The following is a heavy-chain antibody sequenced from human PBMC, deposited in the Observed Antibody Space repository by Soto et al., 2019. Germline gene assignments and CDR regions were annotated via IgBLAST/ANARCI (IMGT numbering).Heavy chain of an antibody. CDR3: AKDWFGELLFWYFDY. V-gene: IGHV3-23*01. Sequence: VGSLRLSCAASGFTFSSYAMSWVRQAPGKGLEWASAISGSGGSTYYADSVKGRFTISRDNSKNTLYLQMNSLRAEDTAVYYCAKDWFGELLFWYFDYWGQGTLVTVSS. CDR2: ISGSGGST. J-gene: IGHJ4*02. CDR1: GFTFSSYA. D-gene: IGHD3-10*01.